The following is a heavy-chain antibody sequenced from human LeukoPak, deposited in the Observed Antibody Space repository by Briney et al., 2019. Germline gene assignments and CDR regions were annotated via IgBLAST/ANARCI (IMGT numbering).Heavy chain of an antibody. D-gene: IGHD6-13*01. V-gene: IGHV3-74*01. J-gene: IGHJ4*02. CDR1: GFTFSNYW. Sequence: GGSLRLSCAASGFTFSNYWMHWFRQAPGKGLVWASRLNTDGSSTTYADSVKGRFTISRDNAKNTLYLQMNSLRAEDTAVYYCVRQHTYHFDYWGQGTLVTVSS. CDR2: LNTDGSST. CDR3: VRQHTYHFDY.